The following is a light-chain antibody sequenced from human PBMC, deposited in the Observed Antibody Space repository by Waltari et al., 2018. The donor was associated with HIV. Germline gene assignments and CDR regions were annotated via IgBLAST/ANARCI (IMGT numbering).Light chain of an antibody. V-gene: IGKV3-11*01. Sequence: EIVMTQSPATLSVSPGERATLSCRASQSISSNLAWYQQKPGQAPRLLIYDASKRATGSPARFSGSGSVTDFTLTISSLEPEDCAVYYCQQRSYWLTFGGGTKVEI. J-gene: IGKJ4*01. CDR3: QQRSYWLT. CDR1: QSISSN. CDR2: DAS.